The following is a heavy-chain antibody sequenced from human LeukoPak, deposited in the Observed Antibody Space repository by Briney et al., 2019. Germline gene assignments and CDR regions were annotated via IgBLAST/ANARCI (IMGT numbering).Heavy chain of an antibody. CDR2: ISGSASGVTT. D-gene: IGHD6-19*01. CDR1: GLSFSTYA. Sequence: GGSLRLSCAASGLSFSTYAMSWVRQAPGKGLEWVSAISGSASGVTTYYADSVKGRFTISRDNSKNTLYLQMNSPRAEDTAVYYCAKNDFGSGWVGDYWGQGTLVTVSS. V-gene: IGHV3-23*01. CDR3: AKNDFGSGWVGDY. J-gene: IGHJ4*02.